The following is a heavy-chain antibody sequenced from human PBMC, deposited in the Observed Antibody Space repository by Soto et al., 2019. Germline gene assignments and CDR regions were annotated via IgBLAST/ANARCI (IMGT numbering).Heavy chain of an antibody. CDR2: IKIDGSSA. CDR3: ARDKSGPADY. CDR1: GFTFSNYW. V-gene: IGHV3-74*01. Sequence: HPGGSLRLSCAAAGFTFSNYWMHWVRRAPGKGLEWVSLIKIDGSSATYADFVKGRFTISRDNAKNTLYLQMNSLRAEDTALYYCARDKSGPADYWGQGTLVTVSS. D-gene: IGHD5-12*01. J-gene: IGHJ4*02.